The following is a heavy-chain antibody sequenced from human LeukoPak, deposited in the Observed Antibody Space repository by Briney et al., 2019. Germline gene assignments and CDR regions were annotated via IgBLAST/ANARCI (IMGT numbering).Heavy chain of an antibody. CDR2: ISAYNGNT. V-gene: IGHV1-18*01. CDR3: ARTRFGELLDYYGMDV. CDR1: GYTFTSYG. J-gene: IGHJ6*02. Sequence: ASVKVSCKASGYTFTSYGISWVRQAPGQGLEWMGWISAYNGNTNYAQKLQGRVTMTTDTSTSTAYMELRSLRSDDTAVYYCARTRFGELLDYYGMDVWGQGTTVTVSS. D-gene: IGHD3-10*01.